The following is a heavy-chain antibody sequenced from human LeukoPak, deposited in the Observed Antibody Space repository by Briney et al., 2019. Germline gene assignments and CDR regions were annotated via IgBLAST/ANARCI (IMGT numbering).Heavy chain of an antibody. CDR1: GFTFSSYG. CDR3: ARGYSSGWSWYYYYGMDV. J-gene: IGHJ6*02. Sequence: PGGSLRLSCAASGFTFSSYGMHWVRQAPGKGLEWVAVISYDGSNKYYADSVKGRFTISRDNSKNTLYLQMNSLRAEDTAVYYCARGYSSGWSWYYYYGMDVWGQGTTVTVSS. D-gene: IGHD6-19*01. V-gene: IGHV3-30*03. CDR2: ISYDGSNK.